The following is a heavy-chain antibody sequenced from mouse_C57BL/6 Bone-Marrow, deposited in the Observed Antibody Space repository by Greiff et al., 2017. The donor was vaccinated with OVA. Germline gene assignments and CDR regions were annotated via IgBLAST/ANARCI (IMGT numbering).Heavy chain of an antibody. Sequence: VQGVESGAELVKPGASVKLSCKASGYTFTSYWMQWVKQRPGQGLEWIGEIDPSDSYTNYNQKFKGKATLTVDTSSSTAYMQLSSLTSEDSAVYYCGTGYFDYWGQGTTLTVSS. CDR1: GYTFTSYW. J-gene: IGHJ2*01. CDR3: GTGYFDY. D-gene: IGHD4-1*01. V-gene: IGHV1-50*01. CDR2: IDPSDSYT.